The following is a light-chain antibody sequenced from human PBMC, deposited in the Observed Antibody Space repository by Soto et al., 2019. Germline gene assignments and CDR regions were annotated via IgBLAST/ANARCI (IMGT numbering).Light chain of an antibody. V-gene: IGKV3-20*01. CDR1: QSVTSSY. J-gene: IGKJ2*01. CDR3: QQYDSSPPKYT. Sequence: EIVLTQSPDTLSLSPGERATLSCRASQSVTSSYFAWYQQKPGQAPSLLIYGASNRATGIPDRFSGSGSGTDFTLTISRLEPEDFAEYYCQQYDSSPPKYTFGQGTKLEIK. CDR2: GAS.